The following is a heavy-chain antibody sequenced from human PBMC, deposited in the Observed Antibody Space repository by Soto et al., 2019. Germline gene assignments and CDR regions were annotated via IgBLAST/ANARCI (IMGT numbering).Heavy chain of an antibody. J-gene: IGHJ5*02. V-gene: IGHV1-2*02. D-gene: IGHD2-15*01. CDR3: ARVASWAASDWFDP. CDR1: GYTFTGYF. CDR2: INPNTGGT. Sequence: QVQLVQSGAEVKKPGASVKVSCKASGYTFTGYFIHWVREVPGQRLEYMGWINPNTGGTDYPQKFQGRVTMTRDTSINAIFMEIKRLTADDTAVDYCARVASWAASDWFDPWGQGTLVTVSS.